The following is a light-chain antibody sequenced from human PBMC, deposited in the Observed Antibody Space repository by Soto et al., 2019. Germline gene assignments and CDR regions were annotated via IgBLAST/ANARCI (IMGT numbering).Light chain of an antibody. V-gene: IGKV3D-20*02. CDR1: QSVSNNY. J-gene: IGKJ5*01. CDR3: QQRSKWPIT. CDR2: DAS. Sequence: EIVLTQSPGTLSLSPGERATLSCRASQSVSNNYLAWYQQKPGQAPRLFIYDASSRATGIPARFSGSGSGTYFTLTISSLEPEDFAVYYCQQRSKWPITFGQGTRLEI.